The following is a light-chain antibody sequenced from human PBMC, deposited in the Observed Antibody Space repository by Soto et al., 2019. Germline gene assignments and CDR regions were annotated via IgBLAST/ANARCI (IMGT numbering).Light chain of an antibody. J-gene: IGKJ5*01. CDR1: QSVSNS. V-gene: IGKV3-11*01. CDR3: QHRGKWQT. Sequence: ELVLTQSPATVSLYPGERATLSCRASQSVSNSFAWYQQKRGQDPRLLINDAFNRATVIPARFSGSGSGTVFPLIISSLEDEDFAVYYCQHRGKWQTFGQGTRLEIK. CDR2: DAF.